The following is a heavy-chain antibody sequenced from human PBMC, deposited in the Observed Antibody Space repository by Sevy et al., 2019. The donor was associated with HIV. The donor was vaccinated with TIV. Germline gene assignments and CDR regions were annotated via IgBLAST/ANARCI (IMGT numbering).Heavy chain of an antibody. V-gene: IGHV3-30*03. CDR3: ARNVGPVLPGEFDS. J-gene: IGHJ4*02. D-gene: IGHD1-26*01. Sequence: GGSLRLSCAASGFNFTRYGMHWVRQAPGKGLEWLAFITYDASEKYTADSVKGRFTISRDKSKSTLVLRMNSLRTEDSAVYYCARNVGPVLPGEFDSWGQGTLVTVSS. CDR2: ITYDASEK. CDR1: GFNFTRYG.